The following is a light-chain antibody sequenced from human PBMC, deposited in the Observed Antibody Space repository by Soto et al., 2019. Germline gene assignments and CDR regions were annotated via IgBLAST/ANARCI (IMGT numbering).Light chain of an antibody. J-gene: IGLJ1*01. CDR1: SSDVGSYNF. V-gene: IGLV2-23*01. CDR3: WSYAGSSASV. CDR2: EGS. Sequence: QSALTQPASVSGSPGQSITISCTGTSSDVGSYNFVSWYQQHPGKAPKLMIYEGSRRPSGVSDRFSGSKSGNTASLTISGLQADDEADYYCWSYAGSSASVFGTETKLPVL.